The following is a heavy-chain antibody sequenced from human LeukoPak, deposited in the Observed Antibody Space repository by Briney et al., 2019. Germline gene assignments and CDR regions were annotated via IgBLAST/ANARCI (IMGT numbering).Heavy chain of an antibody. Sequence: SETLSLTCTVSGYSISSGYYWGWIRQPPGKGLEWIGSIYHSGSTYYNPSLKSRVTISVDTSKNQFSLKLSSVTAADTAVYYCATLGYTSMMYYWGQGTLVTVSS. CDR2: IYHSGST. CDR3: ATLGYTSMMYY. J-gene: IGHJ4*02. V-gene: IGHV4-38-2*02. D-gene: IGHD5-18*01. CDR1: GYSISSGYY.